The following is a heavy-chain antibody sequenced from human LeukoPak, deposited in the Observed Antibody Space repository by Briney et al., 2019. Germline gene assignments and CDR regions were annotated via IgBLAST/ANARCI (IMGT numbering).Heavy chain of an antibody. J-gene: IGHJ4*02. CDR2: IYYSGST. D-gene: IGHD1-14*01. Sequence: GTLSLTCTVSGGSISSYYWSWIRQPPGKGLEWIGYIYYSGSTNYNPSLKSRVTMSVDTSKKQLSLRLSSVTAADTAVYYCARGRPADYWGQGTLVTVSS. V-gene: IGHV4-59*12. CDR1: GGSISSYY. CDR3: ARGRPADY.